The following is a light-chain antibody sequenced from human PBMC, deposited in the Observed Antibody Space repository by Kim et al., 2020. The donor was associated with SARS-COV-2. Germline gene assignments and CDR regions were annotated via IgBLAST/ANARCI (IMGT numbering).Light chain of an antibody. CDR1: SSDVGSDNS. CDR3: SSYTTSSTRV. J-gene: IGLJ3*02. V-gene: IGLV2-14*03. Sequence: QSVVTQPASVSGSPGQSVTISCAGTSSDVGSDNSVSWYQQLPGKAPKLLIYDVSERPSGVSNRFSGSKSGTTASLTISGLQTEDEADYYCSSYTTSSTRVFGGGTSLAVL. CDR2: DVS.